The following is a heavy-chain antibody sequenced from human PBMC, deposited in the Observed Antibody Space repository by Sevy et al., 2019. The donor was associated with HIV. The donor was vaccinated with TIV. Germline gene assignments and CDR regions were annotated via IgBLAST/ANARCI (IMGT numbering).Heavy chain of an antibody. CDR1: GFTFSNYW. J-gene: IGHJ5*02. V-gene: IGHV3-53*01. CDR2: IYSSGTT. CDR3: ARDYSRRPGWFDP. D-gene: IGHD6-13*01. Sequence: GGSLRLSCAASGFTFSNYWMSWVRQAPGKGLEWVSIIYSSGTTYYADSVKGRFTISRDKSKNTVYLQMSSLRADDTAFYHCARDYSRRPGWFDPWGQGTLVTVSS.